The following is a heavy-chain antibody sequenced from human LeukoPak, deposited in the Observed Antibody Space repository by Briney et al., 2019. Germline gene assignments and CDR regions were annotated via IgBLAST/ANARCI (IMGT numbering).Heavy chain of an antibody. CDR2: ISSSSSTI. V-gene: IGHV3-48*02. CDR1: GFTFSSYS. CDR3: ARDKGVSLTYFDY. Sequence: PGGSLRLSCAASGFTFSSYSMNWVRQAPGKGLEWVSYISSSSSTIYYADSVKGRFTISRDNAKNSLCLQMNSLRDEDTAVYYCARDKGVSLTYFDYWGQGTLVTVSS. D-gene: IGHD3-9*01. J-gene: IGHJ4*02.